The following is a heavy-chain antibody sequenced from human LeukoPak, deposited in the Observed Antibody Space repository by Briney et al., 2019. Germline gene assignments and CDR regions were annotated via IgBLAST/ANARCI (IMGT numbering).Heavy chain of an antibody. CDR3: TTRTTTTIY. CDR1: HFTFTNRW. D-gene: IGHD1-7*01. J-gene: IGHJ4*02. V-gene: IGHV3-15*07. CDR2: IASNTDGGTA. Sequence: PGRSLRLSCAASHFTFTNRWMNWVRQAPGKGLEWVGRIASNTDGGTADYAAPVKGRFTISRDDSKNALYLQMNSLKTEDTALYYCTTRTTTTIYWGQGTLVTVSS.